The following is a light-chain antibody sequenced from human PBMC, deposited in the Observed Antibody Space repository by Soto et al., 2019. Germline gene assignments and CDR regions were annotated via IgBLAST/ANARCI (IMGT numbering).Light chain of an antibody. CDR3: QQIFVAPVT. J-gene: IGKJ1*01. CDR1: QSISSC. Sequence: DLQMTQSPSSLSASVGDRVTITCRASQSISSCLNWYQQKPGKAPRLLVYAASNLQSGVPSRFSGSESGTDFILTISRLQPEDFATYYCQQIFVAPVTFGQGTKVEIK. V-gene: IGKV1-39*01. CDR2: AAS.